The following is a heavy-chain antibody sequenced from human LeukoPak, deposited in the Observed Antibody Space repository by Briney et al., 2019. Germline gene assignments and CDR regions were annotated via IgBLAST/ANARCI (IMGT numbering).Heavy chain of an antibody. Sequence: GGSLRLSCAASGFTFSIYAMHWVRQAPGKGLEWVAVISYDGSNYYADSVKGRFTISRDNSRDTLYLEMNSLRAEDRAVYYCARANSSAWHNFDFWGQGTLVTVSS. CDR2: ISYDGSN. CDR1: GFTFSIYA. D-gene: IGHD6-19*01. CDR3: ARANSSAWHNFDF. J-gene: IGHJ4*02. V-gene: IGHV3-30-3*01.